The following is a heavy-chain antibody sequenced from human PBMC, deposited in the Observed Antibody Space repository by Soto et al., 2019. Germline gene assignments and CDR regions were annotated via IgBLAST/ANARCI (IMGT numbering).Heavy chain of an antibody. J-gene: IGHJ4*02. D-gene: IGHD6-13*01. Sequence: SETLSLTCTVSGGSVSSGSYYWSWIRQPPGKGLEWIGYIYYSGSTNYNPSLKSRVTISVDTSKNQFSLKLSSVTAADTAVYYCARDPEPGIAAAGFDYWGQGTLVTVSS. V-gene: IGHV4-61*01. CDR2: IYYSGST. CDR1: GGSVSSGSYY. CDR3: ARDPEPGIAAAGFDY.